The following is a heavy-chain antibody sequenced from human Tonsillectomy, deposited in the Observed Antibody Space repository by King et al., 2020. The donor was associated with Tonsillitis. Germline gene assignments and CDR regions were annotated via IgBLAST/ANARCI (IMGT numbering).Heavy chain of an antibody. CDR3: AKPSIAVAGRGWFDP. V-gene: IGHV4-39*01. CDR1: GGSISSRPFY. D-gene: IGHD6-19*01. Sequence: QLQESGPGLVKPSETLSLTCTVSGGSISSRPFYGGWIRQPPGKGLEWIGSVYSGGTTYYNPSLKSRVTISVDMSTSQFSLKLTSVTAADTAVYYCAKPSIAVAGRGWFDPWGQGTLVTVSS. J-gene: IGHJ5*02. CDR2: VYSGGTT.